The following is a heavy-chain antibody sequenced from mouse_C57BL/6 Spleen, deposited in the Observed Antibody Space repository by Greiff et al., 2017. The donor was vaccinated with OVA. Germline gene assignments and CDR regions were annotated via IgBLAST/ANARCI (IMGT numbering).Heavy chain of an antibody. CDR1: GYTFTSYW. D-gene: IGHD1-1*01. V-gene: IGHV1-50*01. CDR3: ARHYGSSWRNDY. J-gene: IGHJ2*01. Sequence: VQLQQSGAELVKPGASVKLSCKASGYTFTSYWMQWVKQRPGQGLEWIGEIDPSDSYTNYNQKFKGKATLTVDTSSSTAYMQLSSLTSEDSAVYYCARHYGSSWRNDYWGQGTTLTVSS. CDR2: IDPSDSYT.